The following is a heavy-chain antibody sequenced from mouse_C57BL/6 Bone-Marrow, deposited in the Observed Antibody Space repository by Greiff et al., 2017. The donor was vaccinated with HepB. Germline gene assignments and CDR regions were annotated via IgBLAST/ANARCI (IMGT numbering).Heavy chain of an antibody. V-gene: IGHV5-17*01. CDR2: ISSGSSTI. J-gene: IGHJ2*01. D-gene: IGHD2-3*01. Sequence: EVMLVESGGGLVKPGGSLKLSCAASGFTFSDYGMHWVRQAPEKGLEWVAYISSGSSTIYSADTVKGRFPISRDNAKNTLFLQMASLRSEDTAMYYCASDGYCFDFWGQGTTLTVSS. CDR1: GFTFSDYG. CDR3: ASDGYCFDF.